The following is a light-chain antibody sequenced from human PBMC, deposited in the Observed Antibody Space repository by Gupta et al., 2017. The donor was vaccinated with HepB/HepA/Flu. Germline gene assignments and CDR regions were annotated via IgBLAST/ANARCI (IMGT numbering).Light chain of an antibody. J-gene: IGKJ4*01. V-gene: IGKV3-20*01. Sequence: EIVLPQSPGTLSLSPGDRATFSCRASQSIRSNWVAWYQQKVGQAPRLLIYGASSRATGISDRFSGSGSGTDFTLTISRLEPEDFAVYYCQQYGSSPVTFGGGTKVEIK. CDR2: GAS. CDR1: QSIRSNW. CDR3: QQYGSSPVT.